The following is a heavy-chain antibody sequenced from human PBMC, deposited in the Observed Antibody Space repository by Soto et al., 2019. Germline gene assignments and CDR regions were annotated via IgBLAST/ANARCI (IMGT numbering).Heavy chain of an antibody. D-gene: IGHD2-15*01. J-gene: IGHJ3*02. Sequence: ETLSLTCAVSGGSISSSNWWSWVRQAPGKELEWVSTITGSGNTYYADSVKGRFTISRDTSKNTLYLQMNSLRAEDTAVYYCAKIGLGSLTRYCSDGGCHYAFDMWGQGTMVTVSS. CDR2: ITGSGNT. CDR3: AKIGLGSLTRYCSDGGCHYAFDM. V-gene: IGHV3-23*01. CDR1: GGSISSSN.